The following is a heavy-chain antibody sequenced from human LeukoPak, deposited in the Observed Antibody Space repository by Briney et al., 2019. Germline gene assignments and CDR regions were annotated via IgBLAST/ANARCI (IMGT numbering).Heavy chain of an antibody. Sequence: ASVKVSCKASGYTFTSYGISWVRQAPGQGLEWMGWISAYNGNTNYAQKLQGRVTMTTDTSTSTAYMELRSLRSDDTAVYYCARDNLLGGADNWFDPWGQGTLVTVSS. CDR1: GYTFTSYG. D-gene: IGHD3-16*01. V-gene: IGHV1-18*01. J-gene: IGHJ5*02. CDR3: ARDNLLGGADNWFDP. CDR2: ISAYNGNT.